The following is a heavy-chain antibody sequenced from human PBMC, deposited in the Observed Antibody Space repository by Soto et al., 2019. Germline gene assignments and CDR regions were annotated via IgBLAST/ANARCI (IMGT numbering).Heavy chain of an antibody. CDR2: INPSGGST. Sequence: ASVKVSCKASGYTFTSYYMHWVRQAPGQGLEWMGIINPSGGSTSYAQKFQGRVTMTRDTSTSTVYMELSSLRSEDTAVYYCARDQGIAARPYYFYYYGMDVWGQVTTVPVS. D-gene: IGHD6-6*01. CDR1: GYTFTSYY. CDR3: ARDQGIAARPYYFYYYGMDV. J-gene: IGHJ6*02. V-gene: IGHV1-46*01.